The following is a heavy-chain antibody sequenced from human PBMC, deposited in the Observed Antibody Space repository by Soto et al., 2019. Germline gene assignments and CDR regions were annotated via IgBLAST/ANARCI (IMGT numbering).Heavy chain of an antibody. J-gene: IGHJ4*02. CDR2: IYYSGST. V-gene: IGHV4-39*07. D-gene: IGHD3-16*01. CDR3: ARAWGEAFDY. CDR1: GGSISSSSYY. Sequence: SETLSLTCTVSGGSISSSSYYWGWIRQPPGKGLEWIGTIYYSGSTYYNPSLKSRVTISVDTSKNQFSLKLSSVTAADTAVYYCARAWGEAFDYWGQGTLVTVSS.